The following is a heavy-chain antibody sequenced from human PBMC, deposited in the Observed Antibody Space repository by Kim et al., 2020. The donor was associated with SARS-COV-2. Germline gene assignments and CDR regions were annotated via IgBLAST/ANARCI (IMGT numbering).Heavy chain of an antibody. J-gene: IGHJ4*02. CDR3: ARVWSGYRYAPLDY. Sequence: NPSRKSRVTISVDTSKNQFSLRLGSVTAADTAVYYCARVWSGYRYAPLDYWGQGTLVTVSS. D-gene: IGHD5-18*01. V-gene: IGHV4-59*01.